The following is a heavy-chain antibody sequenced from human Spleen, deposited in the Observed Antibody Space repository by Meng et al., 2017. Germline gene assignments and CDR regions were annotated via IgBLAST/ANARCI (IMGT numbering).Heavy chain of an antibody. CDR3: ARDRGYYDSSGFPDY. CDR2: IYHSGST. V-gene: IGHV4-38-2*02. Sequence: SETLSLTCDVSGYSISSGNYWGWIRQPPGKGLEWIGTIYHSGSTYYNPSLKSRVTISIDTSKNQFSLKLSSVTAADTAVYYCARDRGYYDSSGFPDYWGQGTLVTVSS. D-gene: IGHD3-22*01. CDR1: GYSISSGNY. J-gene: IGHJ4*02.